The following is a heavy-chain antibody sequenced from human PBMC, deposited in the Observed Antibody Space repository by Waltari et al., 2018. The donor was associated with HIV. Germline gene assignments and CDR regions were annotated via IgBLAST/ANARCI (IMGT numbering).Heavy chain of an antibody. J-gene: IGHJ5*02. D-gene: IGHD6-13*01. CDR1: GGSFSGYY. CDR3: ARGLASPGIAAAATRWVDP. Sequence: QVQLQQWGAGLLKPSETLSLTCAVYGGSFSGYYWSWIRQPPGKGLEWIGEINHSGSTNYNPSLKSRVTISVDTAKNQFSLKLSSVTAADTAVYYCARGLASPGIAAAATRWVDPWGQGTLVTVSS. CDR2: INHSGST. V-gene: IGHV4-34*01.